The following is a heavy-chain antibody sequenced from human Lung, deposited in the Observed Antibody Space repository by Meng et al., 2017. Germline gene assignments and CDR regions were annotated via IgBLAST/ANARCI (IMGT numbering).Heavy chain of an antibody. CDR2: VYQRWDT. V-gene: IGHV4-4*02. CDR3: GRDQGRELINH. J-gene: IGHJ4*02. D-gene: IGHD1-7*01. Sequence: QVQLQESGPGLVKPSGTLSLTCTVSGDSITSDIWWSWVRQPPGKGVEWIGEVYQRWDTNYNPSLKSRVVISVDKSKNQFSLNLSSVTAADTAVYYCGRDQGRELINHWGQGTPVTVSS. CDR1: GDSITSDIW.